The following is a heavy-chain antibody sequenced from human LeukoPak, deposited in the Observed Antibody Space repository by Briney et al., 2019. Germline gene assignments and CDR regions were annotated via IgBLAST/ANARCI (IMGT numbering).Heavy chain of an antibody. CDR1: GVSITYSNW. CDR3: ARAGYSSGYVGGFDY. J-gene: IGHJ4*02. Sequence: PSETLSLTCAVSGVSITYSNWWSWVRQPPGKGLEWIGEIHDDGGFHCNPLLKGRVAMSMDRSQNQFSLRLSSVTAADTAVYYCARAGYSSGYVGGFDYWGQGALVTVSS. CDR2: IHDDGGF. D-gene: IGHD5-18*01. V-gene: IGHV4-4*02.